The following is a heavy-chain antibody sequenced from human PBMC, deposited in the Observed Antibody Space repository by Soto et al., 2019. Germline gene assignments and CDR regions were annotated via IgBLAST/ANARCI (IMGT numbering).Heavy chain of an antibody. Sequence: QITLKESGPTLVKPTQTLTLTCTFSGFSLSSSGVGVAWIRQPPGKALEWLALIYWDGDKRYSPSLKSRVTITKDTSRDQVILTTTYLDPVDTATYFCANSRATQLLNPFDYWAPGLLVTVSS. CDR1: GFSLSSSGVG. CDR2: IYWDGDK. CDR3: ANSRATQLLNPFDY. D-gene: IGHD2-2*01. J-gene: IGHJ4*02. V-gene: IGHV2-5*02.